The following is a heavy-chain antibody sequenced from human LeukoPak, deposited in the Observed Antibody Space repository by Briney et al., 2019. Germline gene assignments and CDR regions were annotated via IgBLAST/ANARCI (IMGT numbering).Heavy chain of an antibody. V-gene: IGHV3-23*01. Sequence: LGGLLIISSAASGFTISSYAMSFSRPSRGKRLGWVSAIGGSGGSTSYADSAKGRFTISRDNSKNTLYLQMNSLRAEDTAVFYCAKDGRGDYFYMDVWGKGTTVTVSS. J-gene: IGHJ6*03. CDR3: AKDGRGDYFYMDV. D-gene: IGHD1-1*01. CDR2: IGGSGGST. CDR1: GFTISSYA.